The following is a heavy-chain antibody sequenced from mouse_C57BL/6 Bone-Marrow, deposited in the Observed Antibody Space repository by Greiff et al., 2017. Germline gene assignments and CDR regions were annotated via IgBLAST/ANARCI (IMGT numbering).Heavy chain of an antibody. CDR3: TRSDGYYGVYAMDY. CDR1: GYTFTSYW. V-gene: IGHV1-5*01. J-gene: IGHJ4*01. Sequence: VQLQQSGTVLARPGASVKMSCKTSGYTFTSYWMHWVKQRPGQGLDWIGAIYPGNSDTSYNQKFKGKAKLTAVTSASTAYMELSSLTNEDSAVYYCTRSDGYYGVYAMDYWGQGTSVTVSS. D-gene: IGHD2-3*01. CDR2: IYPGNSDT.